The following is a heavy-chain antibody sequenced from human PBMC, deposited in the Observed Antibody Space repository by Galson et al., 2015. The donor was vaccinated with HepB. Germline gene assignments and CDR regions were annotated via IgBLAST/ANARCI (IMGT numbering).Heavy chain of an antibody. D-gene: IGHD3-9*01. CDR2: ISYDGSNK. CDR3: AKMGVEVLTAYYTAFDI. Sequence: SLRLSCAASGFTFSTYGMHWVRQAPGKGLEWVAVISYDGSNKYYADSVKGRFTTSRDNSKNTLYLQMNSLRAEDTAVYYCAKMGVEVLTAYYTAFDIWGQGTMVTVSS. CDR1: GFTFSTYG. V-gene: IGHV3-30*18. J-gene: IGHJ3*02.